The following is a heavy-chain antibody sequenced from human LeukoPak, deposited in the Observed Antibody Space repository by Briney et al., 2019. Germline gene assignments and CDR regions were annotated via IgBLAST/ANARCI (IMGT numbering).Heavy chain of an antibody. Sequence: SETLSLTCAVYGGSFSGYYWSWIRQPPGKGLEWIGEINHSGSTNYNPSLKSRVTISVDTSKNQFSLKLSSVTAADTAVYYCARVMGRYCTNGVCYTNLYYYMDVWGKGTTVTVSS. CDR3: ARVMGRYCTNGVCYTNLYYYMDV. D-gene: IGHD2-8*01. CDR1: GGSFSGYY. J-gene: IGHJ6*03. V-gene: IGHV4-34*01. CDR2: INHSGST.